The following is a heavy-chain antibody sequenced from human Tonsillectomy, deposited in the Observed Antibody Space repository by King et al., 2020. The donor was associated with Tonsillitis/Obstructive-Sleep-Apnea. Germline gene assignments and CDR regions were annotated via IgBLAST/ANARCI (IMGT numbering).Heavy chain of an antibody. D-gene: IGHD3-10*01. CDR1: GFTFSSYG. CDR2: IWYDGSNK. J-gene: IGHJ4*02. Sequence: VQLVESGGGVVQPGRSLRLSCAASGFTFSSYGMHWVRQAPGKGLEWVAVIWYDGSNKYYADSVKGRFTIPRDNSKNTLYLQMNSLRAGDTAVYYCARGTGTFDYWGQGTLVTVSS. V-gene: IGHV3-33*01. CDR3: ARGTGTFDY.